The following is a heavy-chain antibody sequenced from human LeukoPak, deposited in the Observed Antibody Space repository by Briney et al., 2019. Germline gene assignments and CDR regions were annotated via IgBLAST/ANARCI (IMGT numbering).Heavy chain of an antibody. D-gene: IGHD2-2*01. CDR1: GFIFRNYA. Sequence: GGSLRLSCVASGFIFRNYAIHWVRQAPGKGLEWVAVISYDGSNSYYANSVKGRFTVSRDNSKNTLSLQMSSLRPEDTAVYYCAREGPSPVVPVTHWFDPWGQGTLVSVSS. V-gene: IGHV3-30-3*01. CDR3: AREGPSPVVPVTHWFDP. CDR2: ISYDGSNS. J-gene: IGHJ5*02.